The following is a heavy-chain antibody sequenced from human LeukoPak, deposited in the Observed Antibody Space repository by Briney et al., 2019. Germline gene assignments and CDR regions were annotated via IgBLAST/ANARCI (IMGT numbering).Heavy chain of an antibody. CDR1: GYTFTSYG. D-gene: IGHD6-13*01. CDR3: ATALYSSSWYSQFDY. J-gene: IGHJ4*02. Sequence: GASVKVSCKASGYTFTSYGISWVRQAPGQGLEWMGWISAYNGNTNYAQKLQGRVTMTTDTSTSTAYMELRSLRSDDTAVYYCATALYSSSWYSQFDYLGQGTLVTVSS. CDR2: ISAYNGNT. V-gene: IGHV1-18*01.